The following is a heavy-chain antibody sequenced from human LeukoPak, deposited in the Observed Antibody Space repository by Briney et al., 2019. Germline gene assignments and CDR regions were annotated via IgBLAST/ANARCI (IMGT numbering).Heavy chain of an antibody. CDR3: ARRPTGDPKFDY. CDR2: IYSSGST. V-gene: IGHV4-59*08. D-gene: IGHD7-27*01. J-gene: IGHJ4*02. Sequence: SETLSLTCSVSGGSISNYFWTWIRRPPGKGLEWIGYIYSSGSTYYNPSLKSRVTISVDTSKNRFSLKLSTVTAADTAVYYCARRPTGDPKFDYWGQGTLVTVSS. CDR1: GGSISNYF.